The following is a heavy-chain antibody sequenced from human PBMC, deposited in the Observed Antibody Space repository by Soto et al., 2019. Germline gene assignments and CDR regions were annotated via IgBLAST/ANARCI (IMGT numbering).Heavy chain of an antibody. D-gene: IGHD1-7*01. Sequence: GAWVKVSCTAYGYTFTGDYMHWVRQAPGKGVEWMGWINPDSGGTNYAQKFQGWVTMTRDTSIRKAYMELSRLRSDDTAVYYCARPHRTFYPLDAFDIWGQGTMVTVSS. CDR1: GYTFTGDY. CDR2: INPDSGGT. J-gene: IGHJ3*02. V-gene: IGHV1-2*04. CDR3: ARPHRTFYPLDAFDI.